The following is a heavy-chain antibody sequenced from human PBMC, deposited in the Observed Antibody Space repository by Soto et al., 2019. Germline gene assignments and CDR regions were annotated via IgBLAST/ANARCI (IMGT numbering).Heavy chain of an antibody. J-gene: IGHJ6*02. D-gene: IGHD4-17*01. CDR3: ARAKNSEMVYGDYSYGMDV. CDR2: IYHSGRT. Sequence: QVQLQESGPGLVKPSVTLSLTCAVSGGSISSSNWWSWVRQPPGKGLEWIGEIYHSGRTNYNPSLKSRVTISVDKAKVQSSLKLSAVTAADTAVYYCARAKNSEMVYGDYSYGMDVWGQGTTGTVFS. CDR1: GGSISSSNW. V-gene: IGHV4-4*02.